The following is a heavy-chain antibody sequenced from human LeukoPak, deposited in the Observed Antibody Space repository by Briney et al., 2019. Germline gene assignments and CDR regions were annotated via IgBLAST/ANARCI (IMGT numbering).Heavy chain of an antibody. CDR3: ARDRPYHFDY. CDR1: GFTFISYW. V-gene: IGHV3-7*01. Sequence: GGSLRLSCAASGFTFISYWMSWVRQAPGKGLEWVANIKQDGSEKYYVDSVKGRFTISRDNAKNSLYLQMNSLRAEDTAVYYCARDRPYHFDYWGQGTLVTVSS. J-gene: IGHJ4*02. CDR2: IKQDGSEK.